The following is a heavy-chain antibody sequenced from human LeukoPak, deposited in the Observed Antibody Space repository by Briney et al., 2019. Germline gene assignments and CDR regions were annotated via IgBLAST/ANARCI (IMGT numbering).Heavy chain of an antibody. V-gene: IGHV3-30*18. J-gene: IGHJ5*02. CDR3: AKDGRRSWCGEAT. Sequence: PGRSLRLSRAASGFTFSDYGMQWVRQAPGKGLEWVALISTDGSDKDYADSVKGRFTLSRDNSKNTLYLQMNSLRVEDTAVYYCAKDGRRSWCGEATWGQGTLVTVSS. CDR2: ISTDGSDK. CDR1: GFTFSDYG. D-gene: IGHD6-13*01.